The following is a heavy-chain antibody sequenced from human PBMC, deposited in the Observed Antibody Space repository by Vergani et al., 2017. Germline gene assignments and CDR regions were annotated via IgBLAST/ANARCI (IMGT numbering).Heavy chain of an antibody. D-gene: IGHD6-13*01. CDR1: GFTFDDYA. Sequence: EVQLVESGGGLVQPGRSLRLSCAASGFTFDDYAMHWVRQAPGKGLAWVSGINWNSDSIAYADSVKGRFTISRDNAKNSLYLQMNSLRAEDTALYYCVKDIAASGNYWYFDLWDRGTLVTVSS. J-gene: IGHJ2*01. CDR2: INWNSDSI. V-gene: IGHV3-9*01. CDR3: VKDIAASGNYWYFDL.